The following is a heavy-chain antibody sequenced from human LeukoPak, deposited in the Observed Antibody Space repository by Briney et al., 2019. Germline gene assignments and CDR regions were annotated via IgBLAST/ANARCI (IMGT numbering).Heavy chain of an antibody. CDR1: GYTFTGYY. V-gene: IGHV1-2*02. Sequence: EASAKVSCKASGYTFTGYYMHWVRQAPGQGLEWMGWINPNSGGTNYAQKFQGRVTKTRDTSISTAYMELSRLRSDDTAVYYCARDRQLSFGVVIPRWFDPWGQGTLVTVSS. D-gene: IGHD3-3*01. J-gene: IGHJ5*02. CDR2: INPNSGGT. CDR3: ARDRQLSFGVVIPRWFDP.